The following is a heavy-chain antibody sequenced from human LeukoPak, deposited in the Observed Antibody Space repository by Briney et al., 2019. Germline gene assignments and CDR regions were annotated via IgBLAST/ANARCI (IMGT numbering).Heavy chain of an antibody. V-gene: IGHV1-46*01. D-gene: IGHD1-26*01. CDR1: GYTFTSYY. CDR3: ARDGRSFGYDY. J-gene: IGHJ4*02. Sequence: ASVKVSCKASGYTFTSYYMHWVRQAPGQGLEWMGVINPSGGSTSYAQKFQGRVTMTRDTSTSTVYMELSSLRSEDTAVYYCARDGRSFGYDYWGQGTLVTVSS. CDR2: INPSGGST.